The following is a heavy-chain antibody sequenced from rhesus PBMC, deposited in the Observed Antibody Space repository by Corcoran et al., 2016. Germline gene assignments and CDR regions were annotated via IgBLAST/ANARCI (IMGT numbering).Heavy chain of an antibody. CDR2: IYGSGSRN. D-gene: IGHD6-25*01. CDR1: GGSISSRN. V-gene: IGHV4-169*02. Sequence: QLQLQESGPGLVKPSETLSLTCAVSGGSISSRNWSWIGQAPGKGLEGIGYIYGSGSRNNYNPSPKRRVTLSVDTSKNQLSLKLSSVTAADTAVYYCARDKREAHSGSLHVWGQGVLVTVSS. J-gene: IGHJ5-1*01. CDR3: ARDKREAHSGSLHV.